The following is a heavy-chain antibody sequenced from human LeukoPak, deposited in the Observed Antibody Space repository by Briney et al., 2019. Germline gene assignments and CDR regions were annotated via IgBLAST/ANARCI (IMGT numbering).Heavy chain of an antibody. D-gene: IGHD6-6*01. CDR1: GGSISSLY. CDR3: ARHRAYSSSSPFDY. V-gene: IGHV4-59*08. Sequence: SETLSLTCSVSGGSISSLYWSWIRQPPGKGLEWIGYIYYTGSTNYTPSLKSRVTMFVDMSKNQFSLRLSSVTAADTAVYYCARHRAYSSSSPFDYWGQGALVTVSS. CDR2: IYYTGST. J-gene: IGHJ4*02.